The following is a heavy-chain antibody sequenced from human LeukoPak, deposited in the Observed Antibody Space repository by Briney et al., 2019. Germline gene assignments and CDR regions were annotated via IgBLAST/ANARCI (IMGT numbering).Heavy chain of an antibody. CDR1: GGSISSYY. CDR2: IYFSRTT. D-gene: IGHD2-15*01. Sequence: SETLSLTCTVSGGSISSYYWSWIRQPPGKGLEWIGYIYFSRTTNYNPSLKSRVTVLVDTSKNQFSLKLRSVTAADTAVYYCARVDCIGASCPADYWGQGTLVTVSS. J-gene: IGHJ4*02. CDR3: ARVDCIGASCPADY. V-gene: IGHV4-59*01.